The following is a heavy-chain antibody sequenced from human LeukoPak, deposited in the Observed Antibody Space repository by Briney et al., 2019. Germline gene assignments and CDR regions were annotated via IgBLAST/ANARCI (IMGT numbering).Heavy chain of an antibody. CDR2: IYHSGST. Sequence: SETLSLTCAVSGGSISSGGYSWSWIRQPPGKGLEWIGYIYHSGSTYYNPSLKSRVTISVDRSKNQFSLKLSSVTAADTAVYYCARDAAAAPGGNGGDNWFDPWGQGTLVTVSS. CDR1: GGSISSGGYS. V-gene: IGHV4-30-2*01. D-gene: IGHD6-13*01. CDR3: ARDAAAAPGGNGGDNWFDP. J-gene: IGHJ5*02.